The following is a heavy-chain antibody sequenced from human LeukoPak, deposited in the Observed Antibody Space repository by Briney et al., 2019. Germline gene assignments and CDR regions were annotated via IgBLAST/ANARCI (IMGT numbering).Heavy chain of an antibody. Sequence: GGSLRLSCAASGFTFSDYYMSWIRQAPGKGLEWISSISSSRYTNYADSVKGRFTISRDNAKNSLYLQMNSLRAEDTAVYYCARDPRYGGNSEGFDYWGQGTLVTVSS. J-gene: IGHJ4*02. CDR2: ISSSRYT. V-gene: IGHV3-11*05. CDR1: GFTFSDYY. D-gene: IGHD4-23*01. CDR3: ARDPRYGGNSEGFDY.